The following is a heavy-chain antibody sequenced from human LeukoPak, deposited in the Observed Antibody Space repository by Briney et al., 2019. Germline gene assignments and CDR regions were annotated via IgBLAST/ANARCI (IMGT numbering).Heavy chain of an antibody. D-gene: IGHD1-20*01. CDR2: IYYSGST. Sequence: PSETLSLTCTVSGGSISSGGYYWSWIRQHPGKGLEWIGYIYYSGSTYYNPSLKSRVTISVDTSKNQFSLKLSSVTAADTAVYYCARGRYNWNDGFDAFDIWGQGIMVTVSS. V-gene: IGHV4-31*03. J-gene: IGHJ3*02. CDR3: ARGRYNWNDGFDAFDI. CDR1: GGSISSGGYY.